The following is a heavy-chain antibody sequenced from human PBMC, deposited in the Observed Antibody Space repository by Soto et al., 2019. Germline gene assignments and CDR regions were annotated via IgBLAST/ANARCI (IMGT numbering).Heavy chain of an antibody. Sequence: GASVKVSCKASGYTFTSYYMHWVRQAPGQGLEWMGIINPSGGSTSYAQKFQGRFTISKDDSKSTVSLQLNSLRVDDTAIYCCARGGVYGTDHYYRGMDVWGQGRPVTVSS. V-gene: IGHV1-46*01. CDR3: ARGGVYGTDHYYRGMDV. D-gene: IGHD4-17*01. CDR1: GYTFTSYY. CDR2: INPSGGST. J-gene: IGHJ6*02.